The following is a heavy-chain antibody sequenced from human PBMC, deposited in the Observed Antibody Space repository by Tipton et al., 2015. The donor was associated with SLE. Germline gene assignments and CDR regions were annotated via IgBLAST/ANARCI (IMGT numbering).Heavy chain of an antibody. Sequence: SLRLSCAASGFTLSSYEMNWVRQAPGKGLEWVSSVSTTGSTRYYADSVRGRFTISRDNTNNSLFLQMNSLRVEDTAVYYCARDRCFGTNCFLDYWGQGTLVTVSS. J-gene: IGHJ4*02. D-gene: IGHD2-8*01. CDR3: ARDRCFGTNCFLDY. V-gene: IGHV3-48*03. CDR2: VSTTGSTR. CDR1: GFTLSSYE.